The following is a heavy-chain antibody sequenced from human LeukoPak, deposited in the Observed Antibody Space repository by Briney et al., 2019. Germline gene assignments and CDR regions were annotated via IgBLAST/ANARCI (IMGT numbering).Heavy chain of an antibody. Sequence: SETLSLTCTVSGGSISTSNYYWGWIRQPPGKGLEWIGNIFYSGSTYYSPSLKSRVTISLSTSRNQFSLKLNSVTAADTAVYYCARVGDRFYYYLDVWGKGTTVTISS. CDR2: IFYSGST. J-gene: IGHJ6*03. CDR3: ARVGDRFYYYLDV. D-gene: IGHD3-16*01. CDR1: GGSISTSNYY. V-gene: IGHV4-39*07.